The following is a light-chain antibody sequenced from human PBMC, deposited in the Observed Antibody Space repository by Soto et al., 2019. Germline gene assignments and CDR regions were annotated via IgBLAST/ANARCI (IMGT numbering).Light chain of an antibody. Sequence: EIVLTQSPATLSLSPGERATLSSRASQSVSSYLAWYQQKPGQAPRLLIYDASSRATGIPARFSGSGSGTDFTLTISSLEPEDFAVYYCQQRSNLMYTFGQGTKLEIK. CDR3: QQRSNLMYT. J-gene: IGKJ2*01. V-gene: IGKV3-11*01. CDR1: QSVSSY. CDR2: DAS.